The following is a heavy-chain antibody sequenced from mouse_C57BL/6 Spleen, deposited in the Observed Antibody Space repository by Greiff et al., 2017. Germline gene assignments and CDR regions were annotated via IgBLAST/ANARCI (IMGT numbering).Heavy chain of an antibody. CDR3: ALIYYYGSSYWYFDV. J-gene: IGHJ1*03. Sequence: VQLQQPGAELVKPGASVKVSCKASGYTFTSYWMHWVKQRPGQGLEWIGRIHPSDSDTNYPQKFKGKATLTVDKSSTTAYMQLSSLTSEDSAVYYCALIYYYGSSYWYFDVWGTGTTVTVSS. D-gene: IGHD1-1*01. CDR1: GYTFTSYW. CDR2: IHPSDSDT. V-gene: IGHV1-74*01.